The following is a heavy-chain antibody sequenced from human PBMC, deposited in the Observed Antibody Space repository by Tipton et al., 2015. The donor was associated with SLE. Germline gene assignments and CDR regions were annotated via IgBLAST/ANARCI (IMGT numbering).Heavy chain of an antibody. Sequence: LRLSCTVSNGSISSSPYYWGWTRQSPGKGLEWVGSIYYSGSTYYNPSLKSRVTISVDTSRNQCSLNLTSVTAADTAVYYCARGPYYYMDVWGKGTTVTVSS. V-gene: IGHV4-39*07. CDR3: ARGPYYYMDV. CDR1: NGSISSSPYY. J-gene: IGHJ6*03. CDR2: IYYSGST.